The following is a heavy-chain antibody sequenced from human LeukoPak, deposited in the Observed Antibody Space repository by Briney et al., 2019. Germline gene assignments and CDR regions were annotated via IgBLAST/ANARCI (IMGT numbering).Heavy chain of an antibody. D-gene: IGHD3-10*01. CDR3: AHSTTYGSGSYGYGY. Sequence: SGPTLVKPTQPLTLTCTFSGFSLSTTGVGVGWIRQPPGKALEWLALIYWDDGKRYSPSLKSRLTITKDTSKNQVVLTMTTMDPVDTATYYCAHSTTYGSGSYGYGYWGQGTLVTVSS. CDR1: GFSLSTTGVG. V-gene: IGHV2-5*02. CDR2: IYWDDGK. J-gene: IGHJ4*02.